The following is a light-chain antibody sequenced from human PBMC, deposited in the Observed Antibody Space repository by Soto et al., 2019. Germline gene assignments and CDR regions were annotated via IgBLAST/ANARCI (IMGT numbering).Light chain of an antibody. Sequence: EIVLTQSPATLSLSPGERATLSCGASQSVRSTYLAWYQQKPGLAPRLLIYAASSRATGIPDRFSGSGSGTDFTLTISRLEPEDFAVYYCQQYGSSPITFGQGTLLEIK. V-gene: IGKV3D-20*01. CDR2: AAS. CDR1: QSVRSTY. CDR3: QQYGSSPIT. J-gene: IGKJ5*01.